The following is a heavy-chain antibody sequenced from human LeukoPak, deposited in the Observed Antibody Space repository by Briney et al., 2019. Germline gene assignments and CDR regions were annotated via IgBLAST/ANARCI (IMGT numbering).Heavy chain of an antibody. V-gene: IGHV1-18*01. CDR1: GYTFTNYG. J-gene: IGHJ4*02. D-gene: IGHD3-22*01. CDR3: ARSHATTYSRGKSFADY. CDR2: ISAYNGDI. Sequence: ASVKVSCKASGYTFTNYGITWVRQAPGQGLEWMGYISAYNGDIDYAQILQGRATMTTDTSTSTAYMELRSLRSDDTAVYYCARSHATTYSRGKSFADYWGQGSLVTVSS.